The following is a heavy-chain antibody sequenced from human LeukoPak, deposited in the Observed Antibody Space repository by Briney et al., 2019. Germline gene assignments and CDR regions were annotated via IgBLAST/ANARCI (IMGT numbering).Heavy chain of an antibody. D-gene: IGHD2-15*01. Sequence: GESLRLSCAASGFPFSTYNMNWVRQAPGKGLEWVSSISDNSRDMYYAYSVKGRFTISRDNAKNSLYLQMNSLGAEDTAVYYCAREGGAEDFDYWGQGTLVTVSS. CDR3: AREGGAEDFDY. J-gene: IGHJ4*02. V-gene: IGHV3-21*01. CDR2: ISDNSRDM. CDR1: GFPFSTYN.